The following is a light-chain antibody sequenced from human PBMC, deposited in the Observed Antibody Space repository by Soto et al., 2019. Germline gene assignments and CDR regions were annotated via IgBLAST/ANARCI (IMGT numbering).Light chain of an antibody. V-gene: IGLV2-8*01. J-gene: IGLJ2*01. CDR3: ASYTGSDTLV. CDR1: SSDVGGYNY. Sequence: QSVLTQPPSASGSPGQSVTISCPGTSSDVGGYNYVSWYQQHPGKAPKLMIYEVSKRPSGVPDRLSGSKSGNTASLTVSGLQVEDEADYYCASYTGSDTLVFGGGTKLTVL. CDR2: EVS.